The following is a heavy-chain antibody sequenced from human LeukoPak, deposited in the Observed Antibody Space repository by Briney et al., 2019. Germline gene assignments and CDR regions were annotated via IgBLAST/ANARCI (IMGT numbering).Heavy chain of an antibody. Sequence: SETLSLTCTVSGGSVSTSSYYWGWIRQPPGKGLEWIASIHYSGNTYYYPSLQSRVTISLDTSKNQFSLKLNSVTAADTAVYYCARHVPYSKNYYYYMDVWGKGTTVTVSS. CDR3: ARHVPYSKNYYYYMDV. CDR1: GGSVSTSSYY. J-gene: IGHJ6*03. CDR2: IHYSGNT. D-gene: IGHD1-26*01. V-gene: IGHV4-39*01.